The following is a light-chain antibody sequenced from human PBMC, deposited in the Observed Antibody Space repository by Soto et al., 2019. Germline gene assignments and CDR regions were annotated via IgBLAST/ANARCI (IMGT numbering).Light chain of an antibody. CDR2: KAS. Sequence: EMQMKQSPSTLSGSVGDRVTITCRASQTISSWLAWYQQKPGKAPKLVIYKASTLKSGVPSRFSGSGSGTEFTLTISSLQPDDFATYYCQHYNSYSEAFGQGTKVDIK. J-gene: IGKJ1*01. CDR3: QHYNSYSEA. V-gene: IGKV1-5*03. CDR1: QTISSW.